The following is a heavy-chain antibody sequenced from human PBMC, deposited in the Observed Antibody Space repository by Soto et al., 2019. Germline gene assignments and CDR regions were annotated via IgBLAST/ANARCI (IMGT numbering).Heavy chain of an antibody. D-gene: IGHD6-13*01. J-gene: IGHJ4*02. Sequence: QVQLRESGPGLVKPSQTLSLTCTVSGGSINSGGYYWNWIRQHPGKGLEWIGYMYYSGSTYYNPFLRRRVIRSADTSENHSALKLSSVTAADTAVYFCARGYRQSGYSSSWVFDYWGQGTLVNVSS. CDR3: ARGYRQSGYSSSWVFDY. V-gene: IGHV4-31*03. CDR1: GGSINSGGYY. CDR2: MYYSGST.